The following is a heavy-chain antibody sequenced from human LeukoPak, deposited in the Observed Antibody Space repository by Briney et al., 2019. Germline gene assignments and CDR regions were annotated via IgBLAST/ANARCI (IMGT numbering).Heavy chain of an antibody. D-gene: IGHD2-8*01. J-gene: IGHJ4*02. V-gene: IGHV4-39*01. CDR3: ASIEKWVYYFDF. Sequence: SETLSLTCSVSGGSISISTYYWVWIRQPPGKGLEWIGSIYYSGGTYYNPSLRSRVTISVDTSKNQFSLKLISETAVVTGVYYCASIEKWVYYFDFWGQGTLVTVSS. CDR1: GGSISISTYY. CDR2: IYYSGGT.